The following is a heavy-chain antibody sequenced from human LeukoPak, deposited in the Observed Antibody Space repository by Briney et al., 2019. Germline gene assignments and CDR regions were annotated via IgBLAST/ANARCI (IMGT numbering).Heavy chain of an antibody. D-gene: IGHD6-19*01. CDR2: INTDGSRT. CDR3: ARVAVGQWLGGDL. J-gene: IGHJ3*01. Sequence: GGSLRLSCEASEFTFSSYWMHWVRQAPGKGLVWVSRINTDGSRTSYADSVKGRFTISRDNAKNTLYLQMNSLRAEDTAVYYCARVAVGQWLGGDLWGQGTMVTVSS. V-gene: IGHV3-74*01. CDR1: EFTFSSYW.